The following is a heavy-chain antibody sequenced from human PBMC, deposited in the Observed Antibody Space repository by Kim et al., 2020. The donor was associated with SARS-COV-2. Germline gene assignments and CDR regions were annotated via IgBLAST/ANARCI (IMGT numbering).Heavy chain of an antibody. CDR3: ARAAIGYCSRTSCYAAY. CDR2: ISYDGSNK. J-gene: IGHJ4*02. Sequence: GGSLRLSCAASGFTFSSYAMHWVRQAPGKGLEWVAVISYDGSNKYYADSVKGRFTISRDNSKNTLYLQMNSLGTEDAAVYYCARAAIGYCSRTSCYAAYWGQVTLVTVSS. V-gene: IGHV3-30*04. D-gene: IGHD2-2*01. CDR1: GFTFSSYA.